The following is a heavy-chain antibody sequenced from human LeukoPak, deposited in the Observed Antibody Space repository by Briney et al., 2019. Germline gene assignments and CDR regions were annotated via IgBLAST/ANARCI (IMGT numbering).Heavy chain of an antibody. CDR2: IITIFGTA. CDR1: GGTFSSYA. V-gene: IGHV1-69*05. Sequence: SVKVSCKASGGTFSSYAISWVRQAPGQGLEWMGRIITIFGTANYAQKFQGRVTITTDESTSTAYMELSSLRSEDTAVYYCARVFIMIVGGAFDIWGQGTMVTVSS. J-gene: IGHJ3*02. CDR3: ARVFIMIVGGAFDI. D-gene: IGHD3-22*01.